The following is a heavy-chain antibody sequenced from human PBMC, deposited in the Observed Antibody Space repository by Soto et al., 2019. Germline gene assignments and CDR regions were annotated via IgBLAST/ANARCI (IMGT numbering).Heavy chain of an antibody. V-gene: IGHV5-10-1*01. CDR1: GYRFSSQW. CDR3: ARHGKSSGITKTNGMDV. D-gene: IGHD1-1*01. CDR2: IDPSDSYT. Sequence: GESLKISCKGSGYRFSSQWISWVRQMPGKGLEWMGRIDPSDSYTSYRPSFQGHVTISTDNSISTAYLQWTSLKASDTAMYYCARHGKSSGITKTNGMDVWGQGTPVTVSS. J-gene: IGHJ6*02.